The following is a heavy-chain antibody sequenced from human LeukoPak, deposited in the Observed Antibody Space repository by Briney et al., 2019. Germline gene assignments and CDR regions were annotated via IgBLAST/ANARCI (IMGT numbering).Heavy chain of an antibody. CDR2: IYSGGKT. CDR1: GFTVSDYY. Sequence: PGGSLRLSCAVSGFTVSDYYMSWVRQAPGKGLEWVSVIYSGGKTYYADSVKGRFTISRDDSKNTLHLQMNSLRDEDTALYHCARINYYDGSGFYRDYWGQGTLVTVSS. D-gene: IGHD3-22*01. CDR3: ARINYYDGSGFYRDY. V-gene: IGHV3-53*01. J-gene: IGHJ4*02.